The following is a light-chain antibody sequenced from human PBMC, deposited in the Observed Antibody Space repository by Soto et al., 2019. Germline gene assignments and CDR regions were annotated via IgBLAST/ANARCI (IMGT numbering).Light chain of an antibody. V-gene: IGKV3-11*01. CDR2: EAA. CDR1: QRVSSS. J-gene: IGKJ1*01. Sequence: EIVLTQSPAPLPWSPGERPPLPCRASQRVSSSLAWYQQKPGQAPRLLLYEAANSATGIPARFSGSGSGADFALTISIRETEYYAVYYYQQRSVWPPWTFGQGTKVDIK. CDR3: QQRSVWPPWT.